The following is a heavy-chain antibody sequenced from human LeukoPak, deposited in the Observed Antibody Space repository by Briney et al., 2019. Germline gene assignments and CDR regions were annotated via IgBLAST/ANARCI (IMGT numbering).Heavy chain of an antibody. CDR3: ARDYRVNDGSGKAFDY. J-gene: IGHJ4*02. CDR1: GYTFTSYG. Sequence: ASVKVSCKASGYTFTSYGISWVRQAPGQGLEWMGWISAYNGNTNYAQKLQGRVTMTTDTSTSTAYMELRSLRSDDTAVYYCARDYRVNDGSGKAFDYWGQGTLVTVSS. V-gene: IGHV1-18*01. D-gene: IGHD3-22*01. CDR2: ISAYNGNT.